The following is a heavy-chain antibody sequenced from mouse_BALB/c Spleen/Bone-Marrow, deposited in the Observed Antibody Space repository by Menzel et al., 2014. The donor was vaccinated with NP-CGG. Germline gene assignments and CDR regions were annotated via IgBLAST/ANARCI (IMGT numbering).Heavy chain of an antibody. CDR1: GYTFTSYW. Sequence: QVQLQQSGAELAKPGASVKMSCKASGYTFTSYWMHWVKQRPGQGLEWIGYINPSTGYTEYNQKFKDKATLTADKSSSTAYMQLSSLTSEDSAVYYCARSGTVVVSALIYWGRGTLVTVSA. CDR2: INPSTGYT. V-gene: IGHV1-7*01. D-gene: IGHD1-1*01. J-gene: IGHJ3*01. CDR3: ARSGTVVVSALIY.